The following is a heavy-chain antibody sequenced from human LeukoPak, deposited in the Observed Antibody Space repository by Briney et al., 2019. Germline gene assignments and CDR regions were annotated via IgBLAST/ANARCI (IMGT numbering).Heavy chain of an antibody. CDR1: GFTFSSYA. D-gene: IGHD1-26*01. J-gene: IGHJ5*02. CDR2: ISYDGSNK. V-gene: IGHV3-30-3*01. CDR3: ARDGVRYSGSYGPRGDWFDP. Sequence: PGRSVRLSCVASGFTFSSYAMHWVRQAPGKGLEWVAVISYDGSNKYYADSVKGRFTISRDNSKNTLYLQMNSLRAEDTAVYYCARDGVRYSGSYGPRGDWFDPWGQGTLVTVSS.